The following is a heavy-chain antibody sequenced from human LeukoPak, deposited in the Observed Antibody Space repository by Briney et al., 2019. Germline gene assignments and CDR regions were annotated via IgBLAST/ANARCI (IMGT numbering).Heavy chain of an antibody. J-gene: IGHJ5*02. CDR3: AKGLRLENWFDP. CDR2: TYYRTKRYY. D-gene: IGHD5-12*01. CDR1: GDSVSSTSVA. V-gene: IGHV6-1*01. Sequence: SQTLSLTCAISGDSVSSTSVAWNWIRQSPSRGLEWLGRTYYRTKRYYEYAVSVKSRVAINPDTSKNQFSRQLNSVTPEDTAVYYCAKGLRLENWFDPWGQGTLVTVSS.